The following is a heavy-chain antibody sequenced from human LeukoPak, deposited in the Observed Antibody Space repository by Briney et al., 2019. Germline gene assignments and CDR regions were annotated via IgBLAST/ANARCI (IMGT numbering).Heavy chain of an antibody. V-gene: IGHV1-8*03. D-gene: IGHD6-13*01. J-gene: IGHJ4*02. CDR2: MNPNSGNT. CDR3: ASGRAAAGNFDY. Sequence: ASVKVSCKASGYTFTSYDINWVRQATGQGLEWMGWMNPNSGNTGYAQKFQGRVTITRNTSISTAYMELSSLRSEDTAVYYCASGRAAAGNFDYWGQGTLVTVSS. CDR1: GYTFTSYD.